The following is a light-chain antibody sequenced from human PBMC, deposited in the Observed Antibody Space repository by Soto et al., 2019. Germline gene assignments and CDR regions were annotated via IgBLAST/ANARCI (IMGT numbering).Light chain of an antibody. J-gene: IGKJ5*01. CDR2: HAS. CDR1: QNVNSY. V-gene: IGKV3D-11*02. Sequence: EVVLTQSPAILSLSPGERATLSCRASQNVNSYLAWYQQKPGQAPRLLIYHASNRATGIPARFSGSGPGTDFTLTISSLEPEDCAVYYCQQRSKWPITFGQGTRLEI. CDR3: QQRSKWPIT.